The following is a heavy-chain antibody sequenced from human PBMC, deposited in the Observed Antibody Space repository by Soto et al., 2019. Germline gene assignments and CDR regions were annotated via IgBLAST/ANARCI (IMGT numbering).Heavy chain of an antibody. CDR1: GFTFSSYA. D-gene: IGHD4-17*01. J-gene: IGHJ6*02. Sequence: GVSLRLSCAASGFTFSSYAMSWVRQAPGKGLEWVSAISGSGGSTYYADSVKGRFTISRDNSKNTLYLQMNSLRAEDTAVYYCAKGDDYGDYPRTHYYYYYGMDVWGQGTTVTVAS. CDR2: ISGSGGST. CDR3: AKGDDYGDYPRTHYYYYYGMDV. V-gene: IGHV3-23*01.